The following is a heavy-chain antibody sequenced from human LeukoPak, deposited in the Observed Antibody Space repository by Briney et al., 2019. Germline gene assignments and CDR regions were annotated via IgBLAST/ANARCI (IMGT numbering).Heavy chain of an antibody. Sequence: GGSLRLSCAASGLTISSYSMNWVRQGPGKGLEWVTVISNDGSNKYYADSVKGRFTISRDNSKNTLDLQMNSLRAEDTAVYYCARGPSARFFGVAKGAFDIWGQGTMVTVSS. J-gene: IGHJ3*02. D-gene: IGHD3-3*01. CDR1: GLTISSYS. CDR2: ISNDGSNK. V-gene: IGHV3-30*03. CDR3: ARGPSARFFGVAKGAFDI.